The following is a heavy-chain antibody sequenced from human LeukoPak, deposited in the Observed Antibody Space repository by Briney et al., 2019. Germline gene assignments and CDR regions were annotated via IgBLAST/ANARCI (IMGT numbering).Heavy chain of an antibody. D-gene: IGHD2-21*02. V-gene: IGHV4-4*09. J-gene: IGHJ6*03. CDR2: IYSSETT. CDR1: GASISSDY. CDR3: ARHCPYCGGDCPYYYMDV. Sequence: SGTPSLTCSVSGASISSDYWSWIRQPPGKGLEWIGNIYSSETTKYNPSLTSGATISGDTSKNQFSLKLSSVTAADTAVYYCARHCPYCGGDCPYYYMDVWGKGTTVTVSS.